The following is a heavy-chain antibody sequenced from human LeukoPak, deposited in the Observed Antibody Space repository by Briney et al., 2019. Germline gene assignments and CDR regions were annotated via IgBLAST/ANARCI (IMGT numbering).Heavy chain of an antibody. CDR2: IYHSGST. D-gene: IGHD2-15*01. J-gene: IGHJ4*02. CDR3: ARWPPPSGYFDY. Sequence: SETLSLTCTVSGYSISSSYYWAWIRQTPGKGLEYIGSIYHSGSTYYNPSLKRRVTISVDTSRNQFSLKLSSVTATDTAMYYCARWPPPSGYFDYWGQGTLVTVSS. CDR1: GYSISSSYY. V-gene: IGHV4-38-2*02.